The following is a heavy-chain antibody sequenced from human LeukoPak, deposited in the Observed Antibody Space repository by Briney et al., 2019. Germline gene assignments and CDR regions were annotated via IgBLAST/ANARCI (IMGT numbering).Heavy chain of an antibody. Sequence: SETLSLTCTVSGGSISSYYWSWMRQSPGKGLEWIGYISYSETTNYKSSLKSRVTISVDTSKNQFSLRLTSVTAADTAVYYCARAEKAVTGTLDSWGQGTLITVSS. CDR2: ISYSETT. V-gene: IGHV4-59*01. CDR3: ARAEKAVTGTLDS. J-gene: IGHJ4*02. D-gene: IGHD6-19*01. CDR1: GGSISSYY.